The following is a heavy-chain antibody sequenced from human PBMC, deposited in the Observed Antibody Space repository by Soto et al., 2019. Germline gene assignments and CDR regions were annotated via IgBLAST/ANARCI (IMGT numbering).Heavy chain of an antibody. D-gene: IGHD2-21*02. J-gene: IGHJ1*01. CDR3: ARVRDIVVVTVWAEYFQH. V-gene: IGHV3-30-3*01. CDR2: ISYDGSNK. CDR1: GFTFSSYA. Sequence: GGSLRLSCAGSGFTFSSYAMHWVRQAPGKGLEWVAVISYDGSNKYYADSVKGRFTISRDNSKNTLYLQMNSLRAEDTAVYYCARVRDIVVVTVWAEYFQHWGQGTLVTVSS.